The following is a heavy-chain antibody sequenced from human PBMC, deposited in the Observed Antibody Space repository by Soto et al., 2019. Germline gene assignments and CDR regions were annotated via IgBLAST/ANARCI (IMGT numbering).Heavy chain of an antibody. J-gene: IGHJ4*02. CDR2: IWYHGNSM. Sequence: QGQLVESGGGVVQPGRSLRLSCAASGFTFSSYGMHWVRQAPGKGLEWVAVIWYHGNSMYYADSVKGRFTISRDNSKNTLYLQMNNLRAEDTAVYYCARYNTGHSDYWGQGNLVTVSS. D-gene: IGHD1-20*01. CDR1: GFTFSSYG. V-gene: IGHV3-33*01. CDR3: ARYNTGHSDY.